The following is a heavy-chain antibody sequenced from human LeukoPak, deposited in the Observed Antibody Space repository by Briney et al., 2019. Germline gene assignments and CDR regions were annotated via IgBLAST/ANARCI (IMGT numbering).Heavy chain of an antibody. J-gene: IGHJ4*02. Sequence: SETLSLTCTVSGGSISSYYWSWIRQPAGKGLEWIGRIYTSGSTNYNPSLKSRVTMSVDTSKNQFSLKLSSVTAADTAVYYCASTMVRGVITHFGYWGQGTLVTVSS. V-gene: IGHV4-4*07. D-gene: IGHD3-10*01. CDR1: GGSISSYY. CDR3: ASTMVRGVITHFGY. CDR2: IYTSGST.